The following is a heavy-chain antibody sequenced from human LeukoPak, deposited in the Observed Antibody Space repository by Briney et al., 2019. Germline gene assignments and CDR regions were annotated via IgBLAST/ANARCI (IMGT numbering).Heavy chain of an antibody. CDR2: ISYDGSNK. CDR1: GFTFSTYG. V-gene: IGHV3-30*18. CDR3: AKGGTRLRDSYNFDY. J-gene: IGHJ4*02. D-gene: IGHD5-24*01. Sequence: GRSLRLSCAVSGFTFSTYGMHWVRQAPGKGLEWVTLISYDGSNKYYADSVKGRFTISRDNSKSTLYLQMNSLRNEDTAVYYCAKGGTRLRDSYNFDYWGQGTLVTVSS.